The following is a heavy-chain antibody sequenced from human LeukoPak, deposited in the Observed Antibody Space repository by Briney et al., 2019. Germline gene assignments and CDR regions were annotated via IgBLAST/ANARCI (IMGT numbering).Heavy chain of an antibody. V-gene: IGHV3-23*01. CDR3: ARDPRTVRI. D-gene: IGHD1-1*01. CDR2: ISGSGDST. CDR1: GFTFSSYS. Sequence: GGTLRLSCAVSGFTFSSYSMSWVRQAPGKGLEWVSAISGSGDSTYYADSVKGRFTISRDNAKNLLYLQMDSLRVEDTAIYYCARDPRTVRIWGQGTLVTVSS. J-gene: IGHJ4*02.